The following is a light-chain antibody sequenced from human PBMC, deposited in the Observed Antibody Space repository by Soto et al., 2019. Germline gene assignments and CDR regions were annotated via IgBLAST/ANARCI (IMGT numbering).Light chain of an antibody. J-gene: IGKJ4*01. V-gene: IGKV1-33*01. CDR1: HDITNY. CDR3: QQYDNLPLLT. CDR2: DAS. Sequence: DIQMTQSPSSLSASVGDRVTITCQASHDITNYLKWYQQKPGKAPKLLIYDASHLETGVPSRFSGSGSGTDFTFTISSLQPEDFATYYCQQYDNLPLLTFGGGTRVEIQ.